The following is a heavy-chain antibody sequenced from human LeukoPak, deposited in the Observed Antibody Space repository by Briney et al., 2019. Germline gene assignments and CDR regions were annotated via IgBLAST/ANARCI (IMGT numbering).Heavy chain of an antibody. CDR2: TSHSGTT. V-gene: IGHV4-39*01. D-gene: IGHD1-7*01. J-gene: IGHJ3*02. CDR1: GGSITTSSYY. Sequence: PSETLSLTCTVSGGSITTSSYYWGWVRQPPGKGLEWIGCTSHSGTTFYSPSLRSRVSISVDTSNSQFSLKLSSMTATDTAVYYCAKTTRASIRSAFDIWGQGTLVTVSS. CDR3: AKTTRASIRSAFDI.